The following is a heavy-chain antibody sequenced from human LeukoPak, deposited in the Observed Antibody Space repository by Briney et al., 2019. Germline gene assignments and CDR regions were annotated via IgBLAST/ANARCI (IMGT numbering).Heavy chain of an antibody. CDR1: GGTFSSYA. Sequence: ASVKVSCKASGGTFSSYAISWVRQAPGQGLEWMGRIIPIFGTANYAQKFQGRVTIATDESTGTAYMELSSLRSEDTAVYYCARGNRLVIGSEEIDIWGQGTMVTVSS. CDR2: IIPIFGTA. CDR3: ARGNRLVIGSEEIDI. V-gene: IGHV1-69*05. J-gene: IGHJ3*02. D-gene: IGHD3-10*01.